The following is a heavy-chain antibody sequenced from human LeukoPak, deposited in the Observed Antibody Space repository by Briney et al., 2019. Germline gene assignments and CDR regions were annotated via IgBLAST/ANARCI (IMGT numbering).Heavy chain of an antibody. D-gene: IGHD6-19*01. Sequence: PSETLSLTCAVYGGSFSGYYWSWIRQPPGKGLEWIGEINHSGSTNYNPSLKSRVTISVDTSKNQFSLKLSSVTAADTAVYYCAGTSKWLAFGYWGQGTLVTVSS. J-gene: IGHJ4*02. CDR2: INHSGST. CDR1: GGSFSGYY. V-gene: IGHV4-34*01. CDR3: AGTSKWLAFGY.